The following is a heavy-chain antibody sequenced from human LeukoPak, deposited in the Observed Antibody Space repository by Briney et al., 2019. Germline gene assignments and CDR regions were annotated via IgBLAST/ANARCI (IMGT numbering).Heavy chain of an antibody. CDR2: ISYDGSNK. Sequence: PGGSLRLSCAASGFTFSSYAMHWVRQAPGKGLEWVAVISYDGSNKYYADSVKGRFTISRDNSKNTLYLQMNSLRAEDTAVYYCARRAYYDSSGYFDYWGQGTLVTVSS. V-gene: IGHV3-30-3*01. D-gene: IGHD3-22*01. CDR1: GFTFSSYA. J-gene: IGHJ4*02. CDR3: ARRAYYDSSGYFDY.